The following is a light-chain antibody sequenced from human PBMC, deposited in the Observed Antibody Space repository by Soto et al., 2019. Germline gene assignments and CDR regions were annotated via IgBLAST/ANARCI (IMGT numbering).Light chain of an antibody. V-gene: IGLV1-44*01. J-gene: IGLJ2*01. CDR1: RSNIGSNS. CDR2: SSN. Sequence: QSVLTQPPSASGTPGQRVTISCSGSRSNIGSNSVNWYQQFPGTAPKLLMYSSNQRPSVVPDRFSGSKSGTSSSLAISGHPSEDDADYYGAAWDDSMNGVVFGGGTKLTVL. CDR3: AAWDDSMNGVV.